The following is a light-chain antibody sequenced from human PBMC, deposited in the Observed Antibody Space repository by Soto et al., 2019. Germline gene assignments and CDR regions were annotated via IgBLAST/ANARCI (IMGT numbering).Light chain of an antibody. V-gene: IGLV1-40*01. CDR1: SSNIGAGYH. J-gene: IGLJ1*01. CDR3: QSSDSSLSGSRV. CDR2: GNS. Sequence: QSVLTQPPSVSGAPGQRVTISCTGSSSNIGAGYHVHWYQQLPGTAPKLLIYGNSNRPSGVPDRFSGSRSGTSASLAITGLQAEDEADYHCQSSDSSLSGSRVFGTGTKVTVL.